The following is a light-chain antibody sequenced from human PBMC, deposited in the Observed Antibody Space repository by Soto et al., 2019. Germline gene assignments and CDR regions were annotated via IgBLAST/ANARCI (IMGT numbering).Light chain of an antibody. CDR2: GAS. CDR1: QSVSSN. V-gene: IGKV3-15*01. J-gene: IGKJ2*01. CDR3: QQYNKWSPYT. Sequence: EIVMTQSPANLSVSPGERATISCRASQSVSSNLAWYQQKPGQGPRLLIYGASTRATSIPARFSGSGSGTEFSPTINSLLSEDFSVSYCQQYNKWSPYTFGQGTKLEIK.